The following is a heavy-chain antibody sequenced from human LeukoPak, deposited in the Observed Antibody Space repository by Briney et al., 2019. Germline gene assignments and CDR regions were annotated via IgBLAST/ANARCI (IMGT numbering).Heavy chain of an antibody. J-gene: IGHJ5*02. V-gene: IGHV3-30*04. CDR3: ARDHSLEYGNWFDP. Sequence: GSPRLSCAASGFTFSSYAMHWVRQPPGKGLEWVTMISYDGSTKYYTDSVKGRFTISRDNSKNTLYLQMNSLRTEDTALYYCARDHSLEYGNWFDPGPEGTVVTVSS. CDR2: ISYDGSTK. CDR1: GFTFSSYA. D-gene: IGHD3-3*01.